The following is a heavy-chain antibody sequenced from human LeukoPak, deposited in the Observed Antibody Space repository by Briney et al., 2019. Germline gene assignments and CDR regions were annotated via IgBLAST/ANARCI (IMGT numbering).Heavy chain of an antibody. CDR2: MSGSGGGAT. D-gene: IGHD3-22*01. Sequence: GGSLRLSCAASGFTLSTFAMSWVRQAPGRGLEWVSGMSGSGGGATYYADSVKGRFTISRDNPKNTLYLQMNSLGAEDTAVYFCAKQGVVIRVILVAFHKEAYYFDSWGQGALVTVSS. CDR1: GFTLSTFA. V-gene: IGHV3-23*01. J-gene: IGHJ4*02. CDR3: AKQGVVIRVILVAFHKEAYYFDS.